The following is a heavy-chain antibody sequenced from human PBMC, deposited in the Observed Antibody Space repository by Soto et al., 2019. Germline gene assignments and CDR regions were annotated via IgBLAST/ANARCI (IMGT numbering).Heavy chain of an antibody. J-gene: IGHJ6*02. V-gene: IGHV3-30-3*01. Sequence: GGSLRLSCAASGFTFSSYAMHWVRQAPGKGLEWVAVISYDGSNKYYADSVKGRFTISRDNSKNTLYLQMNSLRAEDTAVYYCARDIIWFGELQGYYYYGMDVWGQGTTVTVSS. CDR1: GFTFSSYA. CDR2: ISYDGSNK. CDR3: ARDIIWFGELQGYYYYGMDV. D-gene: IGHD3-10*01.